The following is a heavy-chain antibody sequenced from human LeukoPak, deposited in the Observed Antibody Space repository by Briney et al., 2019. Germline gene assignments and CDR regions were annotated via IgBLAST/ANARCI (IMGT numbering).Heavy chain of an antibody. Sequence: SETLSLTCTVSGVSISTYYWSWIRQPPGKGLEWIGYIFYSGSTNYNPSLKSRVTISVDTSKNQFSLNLSSVTAADTAVYYCAREPKLYSGSTSSEYYFDYWGQGTLVTVSS. D-gene: IGHD1-26*01. J-gene: IGHJ4*02. CDR3: AREPKLYSGSTSSEYYFDY. CDR1: GVSISTYY. CDR2: IFYSGST. V-gene: IGHV4-59*01.